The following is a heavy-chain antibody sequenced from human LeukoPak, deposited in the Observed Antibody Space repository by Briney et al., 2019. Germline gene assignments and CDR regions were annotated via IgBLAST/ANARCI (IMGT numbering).Heavy chain of an antibody. CDR2: VNPFSGGT. D-gene: IGHD2-2*02. CDR3: ARRGYCSSTSCFTPFDD. V-gene: IGHV1-2*02. Sequence: GASVKVSCKASGYTFTAYYIHWLRQAPGQGLEWMGWVNPFSGGTIPAQKFQDRVTMTKGTSINTAYMELSSLRSDDTAVYYRARRGYCSSTSCFTPFDDWGQGTLVTVSS. J-gene: IGHJ4*02. CDR1: GYTFTAYY.